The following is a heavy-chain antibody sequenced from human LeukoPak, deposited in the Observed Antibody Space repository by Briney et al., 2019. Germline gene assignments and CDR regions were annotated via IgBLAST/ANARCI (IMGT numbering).Heavy chain of an antibody. CDR3: ASSLLWELFTDYYYYMDV. CDR2: IYTSGST. V-gene: IGHV4-61*02. D-gene: IGHD1-26*01. J-gene: IGHJ6*03. CDR1: GGSISSGSYY. Sequence: SETLSLTCTVSGGSISSGSYYWSWIRRPAGKGLEWIGRIYTSGSTNYNPSLKSRVTISVDTSKNQFSLKLSSVTAADTAVYHCASSLLWELFTDYYYYMDVWGKGTTVTVSS.